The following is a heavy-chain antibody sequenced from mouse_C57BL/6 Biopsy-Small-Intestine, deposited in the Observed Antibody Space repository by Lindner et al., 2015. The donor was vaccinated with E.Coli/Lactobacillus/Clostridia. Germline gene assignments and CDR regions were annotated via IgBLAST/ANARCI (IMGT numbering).Heavy chain of an antibody. CDR3: ATDIRLSPMRGFDP. D-gene: IGHD3-2*01. CDR2: INSYNGNT. Sequence: SVKVSCKASGYKFSKYGISWVRQAPGQGLEWMGWINSYNGNTKYVQKFRDRVTMTTDTSTSTAYMELSSLKSEDTAVYYCATDIRLSPMRGFDPWGQGTLVTVSS. V-gene: IGHV1-84*02. J-gene: IGHJ4*01. CDR1: GYKFSKYG.